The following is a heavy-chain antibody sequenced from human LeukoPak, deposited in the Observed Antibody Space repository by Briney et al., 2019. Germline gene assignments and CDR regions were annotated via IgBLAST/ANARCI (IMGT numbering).Heavy chain of an antibody. CDR2: VSTYNGNT. CDR1: GYTFTSYG. J-gene: IGHJ4*02. Sequence: ASVKVSCKASGYTFTSYGISWVRQAPGQGLEWMGWVSTYNGNTNYAHNLQGRVTMTTDTSTSTAYMELRSLRSDDTAVYYCARDISGWYYFDYWGQGTLVTVSS. CDR3: ARDISGWYYFDY. D-gene: IGHD6-19*01. V-gene: IGHV1-18*01.